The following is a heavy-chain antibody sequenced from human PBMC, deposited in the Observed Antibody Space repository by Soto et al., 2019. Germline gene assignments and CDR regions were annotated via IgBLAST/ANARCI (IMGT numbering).Heavy chain of an antibody. J-gene: IGHJ5*02. CDR3: ARVSDILTGRNWFDP. V-gene: IGHV1-18*04. Sequence: GASVKVSCKASGYTFTSYGISCVLQAPLQWLEWMGCISAYNGNTNYAQKLQGRVTMTTDTSTSTAYMELRSLRSDDTAVYYCARVSDILTGRNWFDPWGQGTLVTVSS. CDR1: GYTFTSYG. CDR2: ISAYNGNT. D-gene: IGHD3-9*01.